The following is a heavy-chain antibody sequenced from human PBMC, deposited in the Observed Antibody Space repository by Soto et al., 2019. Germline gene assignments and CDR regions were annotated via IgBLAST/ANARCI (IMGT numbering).Heavy chain of an antibody. CDR1: RGTFTNYA. D-gene: IGHD3-22*01. Sequence: QVYLVQSGAEVKKPGSSVKVSCKALRGTFTNYAFSWVRQAPGQGLEWMGGIMPFFGSGNYAQKFQGRINITADASTSSVYLELTSLRSEDTAVYYWARDRAGYYSHFVYWGQGTLVTVSS. V-gene: IGHV1-69*01. CDR2: IMPFFGSG. J-gene: IGHJ4*02. CDR3: ARDRAGYYSHFVY.